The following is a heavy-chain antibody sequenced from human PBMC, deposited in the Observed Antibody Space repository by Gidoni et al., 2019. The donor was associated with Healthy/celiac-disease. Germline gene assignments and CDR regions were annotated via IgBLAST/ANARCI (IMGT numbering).Heavy chain of an antibody. CDR2: IYYSGST. J-gene: IGHJ6*02. CDR1: CGSISSGSYY. D-gene: IGHD3-10*01. CDR3: ASIPTRGYYYYGMDV. V-gene: IGHV4-39*01. Sequence: QLQPPESGPGLVKPSETLSLTFTVPCGSISSGSYYWGWIRQPPGKGLEWIGSIYYSGSTYYNPPLKSRVTISVDTSKNQFSLKLSSVTAADTAVYYCASIPTRGYYYYGMDVWGQGTTVTVSS.